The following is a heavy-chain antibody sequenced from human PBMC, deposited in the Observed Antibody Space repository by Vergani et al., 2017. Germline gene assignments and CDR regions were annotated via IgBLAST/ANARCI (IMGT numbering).Heavy chain of an antibody. J-gene: IGHJ4*02. V-gene: IGHV3-23*01. CDR1: GFTLNRHA. CDR2: ISARYPST. Sequence: EVQLLESGGGLVQPGGSLRLSCAASGFTLNRHAMYWVRQAPGKGLEWVSAISARYPSTYYADSVKGRFTISRDNSKNMLYLQMNSLRAEDTAVYYCARLSYDTTPYLQGGYDCWGQGTLVSVSS. D-gene: IGHD3-22*01. CDR3: ARLSYDTTPYLQGGYDC.